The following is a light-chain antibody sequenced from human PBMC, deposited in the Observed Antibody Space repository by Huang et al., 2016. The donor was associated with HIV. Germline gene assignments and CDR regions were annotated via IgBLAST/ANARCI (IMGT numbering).Light chain of an antibody. CDR1: HSVSSSY. CDR3: QQYGSSLP. CDR2: GAS. V-gene: IGKV3-20*01. Sequence: EIVLTQSPGTLSLSPGEIATLSCRASHSVSSSYLAWYQQKPGEAPRLLSYGASSRATGIPDRFSGSGSGTDFTLTISRLEPEDFAVYYCQQYGSSLPFGGGTKVEIK. J-gene: IGKJ4*01.